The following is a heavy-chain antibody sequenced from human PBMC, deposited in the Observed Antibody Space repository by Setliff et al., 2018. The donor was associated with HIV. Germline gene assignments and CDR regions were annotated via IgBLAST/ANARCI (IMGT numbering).Heavy chain of an antibody. CDR1: GGSISNHY. V-gene: IGHV4-59*11. CDR3: ARAGDGSPFYYYYYMDV. J-gene: IGHJ6*03. D-gene: IGHD1-26*01. Sequence: SETLSLTCIVSGGSISNHYWSWIRQPPGKGLEWIGYIYYSGSTNYNPSLKSRVTISVDTSKNQFSLKLSSVTAADTAVYYCARAGDGSPFYYYYYMDVWGKGTTVT. CDR2: IYYSGST.